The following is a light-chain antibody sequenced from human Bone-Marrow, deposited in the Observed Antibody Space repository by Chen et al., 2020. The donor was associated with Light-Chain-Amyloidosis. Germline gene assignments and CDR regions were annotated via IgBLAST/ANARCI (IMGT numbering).Light chain of an antibody. Sequence: SYELTQPPSVSVSPGQTARITCSGDDLPTKYAYWYQQKPGQATVLVIHRDTERPSGFSERFSGSSSGTTATLTIIRVQAEDVADYHCQSADRSGTYEVIFGGGTKLTVL. CDR2: RDT. J-gene: IGLJ2*01. CDR3: QSADRSGTYEVI. CDR1: DLPTKY. V-gene: IGLV3-25*03.